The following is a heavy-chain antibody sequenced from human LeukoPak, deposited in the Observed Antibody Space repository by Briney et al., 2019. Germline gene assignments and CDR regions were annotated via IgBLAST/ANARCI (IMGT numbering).Heavy chain of an antibody. CDR3: AREDGSYPYYYYGMDV. J-gene: IGHJ6*02. CDR2: INPNRGGT. V-gene: IGHV1-2*06. CDR1: GYSLTGNY. D-gene: IGHD1-26*01. Sequence: ASVKVSCKASGYSLTGNYIHWVRQAPGQGLEWMGRINPNRGGTNYVQKFQGSVTMTRDTSISTAYMELSRVRSGDTAVYYCAREDGSYPYYYYGMDVWGQGTTVTVSS.